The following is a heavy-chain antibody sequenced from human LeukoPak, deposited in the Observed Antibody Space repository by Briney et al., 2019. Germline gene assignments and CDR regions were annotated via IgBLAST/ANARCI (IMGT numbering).Heavy chain of an antibody. CDR2: ISSSSSYI. CDR3: ASPTVTTLH. CDR1: GFTFSSYS. J-gene: IGHJ1*01. D-gene: IGHD4-17*01. V-gene: IGHV3-21*01. Sequence: NSGGSLRLSCAASGFTFSSYSMNWVRQAPGKGLEWVSSISSSSSYIYYADSVKGRFTISRDNAKNSLYLQMNSLRAEDTAVYYCASPTVTTLHWGQGTLVTVSS.